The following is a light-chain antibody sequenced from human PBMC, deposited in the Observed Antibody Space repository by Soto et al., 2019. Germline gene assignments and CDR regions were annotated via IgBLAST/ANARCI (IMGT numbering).Light chain of an antibody. CDR1: QSISSY. J-gene: IGKJ4*01. Sequence: DIPMTKSPSSVSASVGDRVTITCRASQSISSYLNWYQQKPGKAPKLLIYAASSLQSGVPSRFSGSGSGTDFTLTINSLQREDFATYYCQQTYNTPLTFGGGTKVDIK. CDR3: QQTYNTPLT. V-gene: IGKV1-39*01. CDR2: AAS.